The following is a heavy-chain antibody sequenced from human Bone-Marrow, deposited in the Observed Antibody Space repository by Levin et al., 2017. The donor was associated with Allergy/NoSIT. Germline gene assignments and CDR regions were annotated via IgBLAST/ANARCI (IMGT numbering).Heavy chain of an antibody. CDR2: INQDESET. CDR3: ARGRDAIGP. D-gene: IGHD3-10*01. CDR1: GFVFRGYW. Sequence: AGGSLRLSCAASGFVFRGYWMTWVRQAPGKGLEWVANINQDESETNYVDSVKGRFTISRDNDKNTLYLQMNRLRDEDTAVYKCARGRDAIGPWGQGTLVTVSS. V-gene: IGHV3-7*01. J-gene: IGHJ5*02.